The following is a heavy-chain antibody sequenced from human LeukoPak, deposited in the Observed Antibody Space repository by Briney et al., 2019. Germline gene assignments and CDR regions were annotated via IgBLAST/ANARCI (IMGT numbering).Heavy chain of an antibody. V-gene: IGHV3-66*01. J-gene: IGHJ4*02. Sequence: PGGSLRLSCAASGFTVSSNYMSWVRQAPGKGLEWVSTIGGTGVRTYYADSVKGRFTIPRDNSKNTLFLQMNSLRAEDTAVYYCARDFHSDIFAEYYIPSCFDYWGQGALVTVSS. CDR2: IGGTGVRT. D-gene: IGHD3-9*01. CDR1: GFTVSSNY. CDR3: ARDFHSDIFAEYYIPSCFDY.